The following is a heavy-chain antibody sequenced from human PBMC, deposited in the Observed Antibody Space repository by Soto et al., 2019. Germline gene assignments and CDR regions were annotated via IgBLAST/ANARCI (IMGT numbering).Heavy chain of an antibody. D-gene: IGHD3-9*01. V-gene: IGHV5-51*01. CDR1: GYSFTSYW. J-gene: IGHJ4*02. CDR3: ARARYYDWCFDI. Sequence: GESLKISCKGSGYSFTSYWIGWVRQMPGKGLEWIGYSYHSGSSYYNPSLQSRVTISVDRSKAQFYLTLTSVTAADTAVYFCARARYYDWCFDIWGLGTPVTVSS. CDR2: SYHSGSSY.